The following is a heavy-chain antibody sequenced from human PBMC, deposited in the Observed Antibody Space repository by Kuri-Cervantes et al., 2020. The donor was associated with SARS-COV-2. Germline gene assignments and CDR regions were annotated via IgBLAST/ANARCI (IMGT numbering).Heavy chain of an antibody. CDR2: IYSGGSST. V-gene: IGHV3-23*03. Sequence: ETLSLTCAASGFTFSSYAMSWVRQAPGKGLEWVSVIYSGGSSTYYADSVKGRFTISRDNSKNTLYLQMNSLRAEDTAVYYCAKDGDPDYWGQGTLVTVPS. D-gene: IGHD2-21*01. J-gene: IGHJ4*02. CDR3: AKDGDPDY. CDR1: GFTFSSYA.